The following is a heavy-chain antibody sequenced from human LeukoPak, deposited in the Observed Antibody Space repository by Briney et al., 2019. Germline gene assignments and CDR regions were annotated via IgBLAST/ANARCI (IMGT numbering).Heavy chain of an antibody. D-gene: IGHD3-22*01. CDR3: ARDAPWLGTMIVVANYFDY. CDR2: ISAYNGNT. V-gene: IGHV1-18*01. Sequence: ASVTVSRKASRYTFTSYGITSVRQARGQGLEWMGWISAYNGNTNYAEKLQGRVTVTTDTSTSTAYMELRSLRSDDTAVYYCARDAPWLGTMIVVANYFDYWGEGTLVTVSS. J-gene: IGHJ4*02. CDR1: RYTFTSYG.